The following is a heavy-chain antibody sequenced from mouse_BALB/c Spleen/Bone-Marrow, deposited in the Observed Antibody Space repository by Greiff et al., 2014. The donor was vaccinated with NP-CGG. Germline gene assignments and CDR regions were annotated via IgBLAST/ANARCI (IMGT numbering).Heavy chain of an antibody. V-gene: IGHV1-5*01. Sequence: VQLQQSGTVLARPGAAVEMSCKASGYTFSNYWMHWIKQRPGQGLEWIGTIHPGNSDTTYNQKFKGKAKLTAVTSTSTAYTELSSLTNEDSAVYYCTTLARNNFDYGGQGTTLTVSS. CDR3: TTLARNNFDY. D-gene: IGHD3-1*01. J-gene: IGHJ2*01. CDR1: GYTFSNYW. CDR2: IHPGNSDT.